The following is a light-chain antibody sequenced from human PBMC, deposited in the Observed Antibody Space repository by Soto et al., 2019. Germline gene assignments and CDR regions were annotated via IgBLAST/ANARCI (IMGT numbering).Light chain of an antibody. CDR3: QQYGTTRIT. CDR1: QSVSSDY. Sequence: EIVLTQSPSTRSLSPGERATLSCMASQSVSSDYLVWYQQKPGQAPRLLIHGASNRASGIPDRFSGSGSETDFTPTISRLEPEDFAVYYCQQYGTTRITFGQGTRLEN. J-gene: IGKJ5*01. V-gene: IGKV3-20*01. CDR2: GAS.